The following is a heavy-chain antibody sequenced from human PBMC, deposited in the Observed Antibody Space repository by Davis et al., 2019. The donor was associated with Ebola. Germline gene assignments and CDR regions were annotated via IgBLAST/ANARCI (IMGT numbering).Heavy chain of an antibody. D-gene: IGHD3-22*01. V-gene: IGHV3-74*01. CDR1: AFTFSSYW. J-gene: IGHJ2*01. Sequence: ESLKISCAASAFTFSSYWMHWVRQAPGKGLVWVSRINSDGSTRNYADSVKGRFTISRDNAKNTLDLQMNSLRADDTAVYYCAREDSSGGRYFDLWGRGTLVTVSS. CDR2: INSDGSTR. CDR3: AREDSSGGRYFDL.